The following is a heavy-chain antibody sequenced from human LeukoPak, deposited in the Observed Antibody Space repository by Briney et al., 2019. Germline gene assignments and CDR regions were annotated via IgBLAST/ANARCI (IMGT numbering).Heavy chain of an antibody. CDR2: IIPILGIA. V-gene: IGHV1-69*04. Sequence: SVKVSCKASGGTFSSYAISWVRQAPGQGLEWMGRIIPILGIANYAQKFQGRVTITADKSTSTAYMELSSLRSEDTAVYYCARRLSYDYGDYGGLDYWGQGTLVTVSS. J-gene: IGHJ4*02. D-gene: IGHD4-17*01. CDR3: ARRLSYDYGDYGGLDY. CDR1: GGTFSSYA.